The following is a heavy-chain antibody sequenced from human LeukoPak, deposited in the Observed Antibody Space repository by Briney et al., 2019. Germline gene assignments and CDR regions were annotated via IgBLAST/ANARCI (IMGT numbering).Heavy chain of an antibody. J-gene: IGHJ4*02. V-gene: IGHV3-15*01. CDR1: GFTFSNAW. CDR2: IKSKTDGGTT. CDR3: TTERIGTYYDFWSGYYTGYFDY. D-gene: IGHD3-3*01. Sequence: PGGSLRLSCAASGFTFSNAWMSWVRQAPGKGLEWVGRIKSKTDGGTTDYAAPVKGRFTISRDDSKNTLYLQMNSLKTEDTAVYYCTTERIGTYYDFWSGYYTGYFDYWGQGTLVTVSS.